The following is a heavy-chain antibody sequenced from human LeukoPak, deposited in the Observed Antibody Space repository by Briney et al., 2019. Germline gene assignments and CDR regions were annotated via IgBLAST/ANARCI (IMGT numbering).Heavy chain of an antibody. J-gene: IGHJ4*02. CDR1: GYTFTGYY. D-gene: IGHD1-1*01. Sequence: ASVKVSCKASGYTFTGYYMHWVRQAPGQGLEWMGWINPNSGGTNYAQKFQGWVTMTRDTSISTAYMELSRLRSDDTAVYYCARGDRVDGTTIITNHFDYWGQGTLVTVSS. CDR2: INPNSGGT. V-gene: IGHV1-2*04. CDR3: ARGDRVDGTTIITNHFDY.